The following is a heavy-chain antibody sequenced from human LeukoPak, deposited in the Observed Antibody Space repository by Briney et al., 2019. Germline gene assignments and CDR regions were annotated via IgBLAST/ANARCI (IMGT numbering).Heavy chain of an antibody. D-gene: IGHD3-9*01. J-gene: IGHJ5*01. V-gene: IGHV3-74*01. Sequence: GGSLRLSCAASGFTFSSYWVSWVRQAPGKGLVWVPRIKGDGSHTIYADSVKGRFTISRDNAKNTLYLQMKSLRAEDTAVYYCVRGWDHFDFDSWGQGTLVTVSS. CDR2: IKGDGSHT. CDR3: VRGWDHFDFDS. CDR1: GFTFSSYW.